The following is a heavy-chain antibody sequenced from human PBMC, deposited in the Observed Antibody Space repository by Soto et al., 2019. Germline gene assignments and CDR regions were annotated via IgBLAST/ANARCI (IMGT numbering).Heavy chain of an antibody. Sequence: QVQLVESGGGVVQPGRSLRLSCATSGFIFSSYGMHWVRQAPGKGLEWVAIIWYDGTNKYYADSVKGRFTISRDNSKNTLYLQMNSLRAEDTAVYYCARGISRASSWFDYWGRGTLVTVSS. CDR2: IWYDGTNK. J-gene: IGHJ4*02. CDR1: GFIFSSYG. V-gene: IGHV3-33*01. CDR3: ARGISRASSWFDY. D-gene: IGHD6-13*01.